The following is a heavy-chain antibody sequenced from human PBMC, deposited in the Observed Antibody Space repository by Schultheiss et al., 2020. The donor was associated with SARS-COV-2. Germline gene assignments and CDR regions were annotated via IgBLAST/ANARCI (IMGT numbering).Heavy chain of an antibody. CDR1: GGSLSGYY. CDR3: ARHGVLPYSSSSTSFDY. Sequence: SETLSLTCAVYGGSLSGYYWSWIRQPPGKGLEWIGEINHSGSTNYNPSLKSRVTISVDTSKNQFSLKLSSVTAADTAVYYCARHGVLPYSSSSTSFDYWGQGTLVTVSS. CDR2: INHSGST. V-gene: IGHV4-34*01. J-gene: IGHJ4*02. D-gene: IGHD6-6*01.